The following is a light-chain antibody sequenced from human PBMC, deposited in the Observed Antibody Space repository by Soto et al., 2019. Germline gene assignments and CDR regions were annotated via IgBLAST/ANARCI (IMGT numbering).Light chain of an antibody. CDR1: SSDVGSFNY. V-gene: IGLV2-14*01. CDR3: VSYATSATLDV. CDR2: DVT. J-gene: IGLJ1*01. Sequence: QSALAQPASVSGSPGQSITISCTATSSDVGSFNYVSWYQHHPGKAPKLMIYDVTCRPSGVSNRFSGSKSGNTASLTISGLQAAGEADYYCVSYATSATLDVFGSGTKVTVL.